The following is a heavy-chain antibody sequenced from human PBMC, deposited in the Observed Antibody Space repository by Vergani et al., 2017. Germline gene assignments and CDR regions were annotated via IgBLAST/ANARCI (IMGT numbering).Heavy chain of an antibody. V-gene: IGHV3-30-3*01. CDR2: ISYDGSNK. Sequence: QVQLVESGVGVVQPGRSLRLSCAASGFTFSSYAMHWVRQAPGKGLEWVAVISYDGSNKYYADSVKGRFTISRDNSKNTLYLQMNSLRAEDTAVYYCARDLSYDYVWGSKDYWGQGTLVTVSS. D-gene: IGHD3-16*01. J-gene: IGHJ4*02. CDR3: ARDLSYDYVWGSKDY. CDR1: GFTFSSYA.